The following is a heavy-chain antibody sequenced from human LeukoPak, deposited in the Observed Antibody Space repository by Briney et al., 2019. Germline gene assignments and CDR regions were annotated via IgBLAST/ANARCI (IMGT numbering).Heavy chain of an antibody. J-gene: IGHJ6*02. CDR3: ARDYCSSSSFGCYSGMDV. CDR2: INWNGGST. D-gene: IGHD2-2*01. Sequence: PGGSLRLSCSASGLTFDDYGMSWVRPAPGKGREWVSGINWNGGSTGYADSVKGRFTISRDNATSYLYLQMNSLRAEDTALSYCARDYCSSSSFGCYSGMDVWGQGTTVTVSS. V-gene: IGHV3-20*04. CDR1: GLTFDDYG.